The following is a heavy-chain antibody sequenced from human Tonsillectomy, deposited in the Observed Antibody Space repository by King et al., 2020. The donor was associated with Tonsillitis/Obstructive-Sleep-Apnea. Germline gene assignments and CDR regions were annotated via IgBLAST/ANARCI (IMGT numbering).Heavy chain of an antibody. CDR2: INHGGST. V-gene: IGHV4-34*01. D-gene: IGHD5-18*01. CDR3: ARQGDHSYALFAY. J-gene: IGHJ4*02. CDR1: GGSFSGYY. Sequence: VQLQQWGAGLLKPSETLSLTCAVYGGSFSGYYWSWIRQPPGKGLEWSEEINHGGSTKYNPSLKSLVTISIDTSKNQFSLKLSAVTAADTAVYYCARQGDHSYALFAYWGQGTLVTVSS.